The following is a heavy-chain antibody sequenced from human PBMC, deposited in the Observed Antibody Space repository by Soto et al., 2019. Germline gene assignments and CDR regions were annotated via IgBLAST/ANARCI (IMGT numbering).Heavy chain of an antibody. V-gene: IGHV3-30-3*01. CDR2: ISHDGNTI. J-gene: IGHJ5*02. Sequence: QVQLVESGGGVVQSGRSLRLSCAASGLTLSGYAMLWVRQVPGKGLEWVTVISHDGNTIYYADSVKGRFTISRDDSKNTVYLQMNSLRTDDTAVYYCARVGKGYSLGSGFDPWGQATLVTVSS. CDR1: GLTLSGYA. D-gene: IGHD5-18*01. CDR3: ARVGKGYSLGSGFDP.